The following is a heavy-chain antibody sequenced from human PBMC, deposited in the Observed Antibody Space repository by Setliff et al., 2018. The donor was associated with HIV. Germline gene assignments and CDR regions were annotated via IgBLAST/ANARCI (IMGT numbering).Heavy chain of an antibody. D-gene: IGHD1-7*01. J-gene: IGHJ5*02. V-gene: IGHV3-74*01. CDR2: INTDGSDK. CDR3: ARGMQLEVHAYNWFDP. CDR1: GFIFSSSW. Sequence: GGSLRLSCAASGFIFSSSWMHWVRQALGKGLVWVSRINTDGSDKYYADSVRGRFTISRDNSKNTLYLHMDSLRLEDTAVYYCARGMQLEVHAYNWFDPWG.